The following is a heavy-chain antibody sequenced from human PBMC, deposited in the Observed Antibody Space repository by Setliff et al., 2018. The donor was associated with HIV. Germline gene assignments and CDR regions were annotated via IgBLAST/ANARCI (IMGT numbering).Heavy chain of an antibody. J-gene: IGHJ4*02. CDR2: IYSGSST. Sequence: GGSLRLSCAASGFTVSGNYMNWVRQAPGKGLEWVSVIYSGSSTYYADSVKGRFTISRENSKNTLYLQMNSLRAEDTAVYFCARDWRYDILTGKAVSDHWGQGILVTVSS. V-gene: IGHV3-66*01. D-gene: IGHD3-9*01. CDR1: GFTVSGNY. CDR3: ARDWRYDILTGKAVSDH.